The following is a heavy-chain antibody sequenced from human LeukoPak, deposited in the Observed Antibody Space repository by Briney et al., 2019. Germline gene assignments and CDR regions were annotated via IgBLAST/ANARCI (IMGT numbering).Heavy chain of an antibody. V-gene: IGHV7-4-1*02. CDR3: ARDGGYGDYVYFDS. CDR2: ISTSTGNP. D-gene: IGHD4-17*01. CDR1: GYTFTSYA. J-gene: IGHJ4*02. Sequence: ASVKVSCKASGYTFTSYAMNWVRQAPGQGLEWMGLISTSTGNPTYAQGFTGRFVFSLDTSVSTAYLQISSLKAEDTAVYYCARDGGYGDYVYFDSWGQGTLVTVSS.